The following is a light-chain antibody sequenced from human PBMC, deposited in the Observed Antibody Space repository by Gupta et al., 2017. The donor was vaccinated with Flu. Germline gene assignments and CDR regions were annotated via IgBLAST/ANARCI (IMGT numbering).Light chain of an antibody. CDR1: SSNIESNV. CDR3: ATWDDSLNHVV. CDR2: NNN. J-gene: IGLJ3*02. Sequence: QSILTQPPSASGTPGQGVIISCSRSSSNIESNVVNWYQQLPETAPKLLIQNNNLRPPGVHDRFSGSRSGTSASLAIRGLQSEDEATYYCATWDDSLNHVVFGEGTKLAVL. V-gene: IGLV1-44*01.